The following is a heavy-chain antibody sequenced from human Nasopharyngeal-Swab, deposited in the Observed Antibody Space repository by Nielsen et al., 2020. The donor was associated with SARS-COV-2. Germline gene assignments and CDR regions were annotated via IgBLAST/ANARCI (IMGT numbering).Heavy chain of an antibody. J-gene: IGHJ6*02. D-gene: IGHD3-16*01. CDR2: INPNSGGT. V-gene: IGHV1-2*02. CDR1: GYTFTGYY. Sequence: ALVKVSCKASGYTFTGYYMHWVRQAPGQGLEWMGWINPNSGGTNYAQKFQERVTITRDMSTSTAYMELSSLRSEDTAVYYCAARGGRAYYYYGMDVWGQGTTVTVSS. CDR3: AARGGRAYYYYGMDV.